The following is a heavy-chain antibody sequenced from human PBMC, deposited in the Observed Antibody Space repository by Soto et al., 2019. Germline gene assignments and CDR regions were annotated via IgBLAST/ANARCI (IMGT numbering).Heavy chain of an antibody. CDR3: ARDYYDSSGYAAFFDY. V-gene: IGHV3-30*04. D-gene: IGHD3-22*01. J-gene: IGHJ4*02. CDR2: ISYNGSNK. CDR1: GFTFSSYA. Sequence: PGGSLRLSCAASGFTFSSYAMHWVRQAPGKGLEWVAVISYNGSNKYYADSVKGRFTISRDNAKNSLYLQMNSLRDDDTAVYYCARDYYDSSGYAAFFDYWGQGTLVTVSS.